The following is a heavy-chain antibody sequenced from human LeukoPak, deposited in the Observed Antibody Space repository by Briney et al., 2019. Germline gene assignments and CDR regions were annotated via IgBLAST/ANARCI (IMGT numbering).Heavy chain of an antibody. D-gene: IGHD3-22*01. CDR2: ISGSGGST. CDR1: GFTFDDDA. V-gene: IGHV3-23*01. CDR3: AKRGYDSSGYYYYFDY. Sequence: GGALRLSCAASGFTFDDDAMHWVRQAPGEGLEWVSAISGSGGSTYYADSVRGRFTISRDNSKNTLYLQMNSLRAEDTAVYYCAKRGYDSSGYYYYFDYWGQGTLVTVSS. J-gene: IGHJ4*02.